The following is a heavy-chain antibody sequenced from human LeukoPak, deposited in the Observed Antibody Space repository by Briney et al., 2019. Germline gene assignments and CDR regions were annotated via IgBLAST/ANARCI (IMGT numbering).Heavy chain of an antibody. CDR1: GGSISSSSYY. V-gene: IGHV4-39*07. J-gene: IGHJ4*02. Sequence: SETLSLTCTVSGGSISSSSYYWGWVRQPPGKGLEWIGSIYYSGSTYYNPSLKSRVTMSVDTSKNQFSLKLSSVTAADTAVHYCARVGDYALKDWGQGTLVTVSS. CDR2: IYYSGST. CDR3: ARVGDYALKD. D-gene: IGHD3-16*01.